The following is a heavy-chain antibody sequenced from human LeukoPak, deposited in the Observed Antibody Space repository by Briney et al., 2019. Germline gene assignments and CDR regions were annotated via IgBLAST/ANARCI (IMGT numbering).Heavy chain of an antibody. V-gene: IGHV4-59*08. Sequence: SETLSLTCTVSGGSISGYYWSWIRQPPGKGLEWVGYISYSRSTNYNPSLKSRVTISVDTSKNQFSLKLSSVTAADTAVYYCARQIVPGYFQHWGQGTLVTVSS. CDR3: ARQIVPGYFQH. CDR1: GGSISGYY. J-gene: IGHJ1*01. CDR2: ISYSRST. D-gene: IGHD2-2*01.